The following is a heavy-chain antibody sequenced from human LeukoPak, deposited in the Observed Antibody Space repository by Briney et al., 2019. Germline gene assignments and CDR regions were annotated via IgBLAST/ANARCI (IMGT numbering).Heavy chain of an antibody. J-gene: IGHJ3*02. D-gene: IGHD5-18*01. CDR3: AIGDDDTAMVRGAFDI. Sequence: GGSLRLSCAASGFTFDDYGMSWVRQAPGKGLEWVSGINWNGGSTGYADSVKGRFTISRDNAKNSLYLQMNSLRAEDTVLYYCAIGDDDTAMVRGAFDIGGQGTMHTVPT. CDR2: INWNGGST. V-gene: IGHV3-20*04. CDR1: GFTFDDYG.